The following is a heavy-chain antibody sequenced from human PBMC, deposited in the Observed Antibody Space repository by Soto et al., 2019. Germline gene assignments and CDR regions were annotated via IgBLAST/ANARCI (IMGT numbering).Heavy chain of an antibody. CDR2: IWYDGSNK. V-gene: IGHV3-33*01. J-gene: IGHJ5*02. Sequence: QVQLVESGGGVVHPGRSLRLSCAASGFNFINYGMQWVRQAPGKGLEWGAHIWYDGSNKYYADSVKGRFTISRDNSKNTLYLQMDSLRPDDTAVYYCASASGATVSWGQGTLVTV. CDR1: GFNFINYG. CDR3: ASASGATVS. D-gene: IGHD3-10*01.